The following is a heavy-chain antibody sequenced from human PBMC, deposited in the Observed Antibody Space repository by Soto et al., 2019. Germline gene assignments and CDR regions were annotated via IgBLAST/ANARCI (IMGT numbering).Heavy chain of an antibody. J-gene: IGHJ4*02. D-gene: IGHD2-2*01. CDR1: GYTFTSYY. CDR3: ARVVKVCSSTSCGYYCDY. Sequence: QVQLVQSGAEVKKPGASVKVSCKASGYTFTSYYMHWVRQAPGQGLEWMGIINPSGGSTSYAQKFQGRVTMAMDTSTSTVYMELSSLRSEDTAVYYCARVVKVCSSTSCGYYCDYWGQGPLVTVSS. CDR2: INPSGGST. V-gene: IGHV1-46*01.